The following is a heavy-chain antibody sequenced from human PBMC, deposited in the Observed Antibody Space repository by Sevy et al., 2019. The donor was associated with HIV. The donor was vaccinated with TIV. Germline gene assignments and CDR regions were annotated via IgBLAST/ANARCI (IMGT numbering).Heavy chain of an antibody. V-gene: IGHV3-11*01. CDR1: GFTFSDYY. Sequence: GGSLRLSCAASGFTFSDYYMSWIRQAPGKGLEWVSYISSSGSTIYYADSVKGRFTISRDNAKNSLYLQMNSLRAEDTAVYYCARDFSSGSYKSRVRYSYGMDVWGQGTTVTVSS. D-gene: IGHD3-10*01. CDR2: ISSSGSTI. CDR3: ARDFSSGSYKSRVRYSYGMDV. J-gene: IGHJ6*02.